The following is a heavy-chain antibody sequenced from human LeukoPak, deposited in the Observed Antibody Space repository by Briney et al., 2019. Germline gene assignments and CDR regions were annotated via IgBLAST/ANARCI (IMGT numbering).Heavy chain of an antibody. Sequence: PSETLSLTCAVYGGSFSGYYWSWIRQPPRKGLEWIGEINHSGSTNYNPSLKSRVTMSVDTSKNQFSLELSSVTAADTAVYYCARELWSGYSSGWYSMPNWFDPWGQGTLVTVSS. J-gene: IGHJ5*02. CDR2: INHSGST. CDR1: GGSFSGYY. V-gene: IGHV4-34*01. CDR3: ARELWSGYSSGWYSMPNWFDP. D-gene: IGHD6-19*01.